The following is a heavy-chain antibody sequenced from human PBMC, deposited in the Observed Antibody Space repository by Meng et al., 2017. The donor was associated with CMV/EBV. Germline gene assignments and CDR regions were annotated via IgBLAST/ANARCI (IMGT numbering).Heavy chain of an antibody. CDR1: GGSISSGDYY. J-gene: IGHJ4*02. D-gene: IGHD3-22*01. Sequence: LPESGHGRVHPSPPLSHPCGVPGGSISSGDYYWSWIRQPPGKGLEWIGYIYYSGTTYYNPSLESRVTISVDTSKNQFSLNLSSVTAADTAVYYCARLSGSGTTSTGYHYAFDSWGQGTLVTVSS. CDR3: ARLSGSGTTSTGYHYAFDS. V-gene: IGHV4-30-4*08. CDR2: IYYSGTT.